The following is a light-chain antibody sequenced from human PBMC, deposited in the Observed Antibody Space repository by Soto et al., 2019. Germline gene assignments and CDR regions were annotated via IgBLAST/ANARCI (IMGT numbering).Light chain of an antibody. CDR3: QQYNKWPPT. V-gene: IGKV3-15*01. Sequence: EIVLTQSPGTLSLSPGERATLSCRASQSVSSSYLAWYQQKPGQAPRLLIYGASTRATGIPARFSGSESGTEFILTINSLQSEDFALYYCQQYNKWPPTFGGGTKVDIK. CDR2: GAS. CDR1: QSVSSSY. J-gene: IGKJ4*01.